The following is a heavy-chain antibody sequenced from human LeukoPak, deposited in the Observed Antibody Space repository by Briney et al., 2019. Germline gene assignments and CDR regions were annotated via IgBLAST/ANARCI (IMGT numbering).Heavy chain of an antibody. D-gene: IGHD5-18*01. CDR3: ARDQPRAWIQLWPPDY. CDR2: IWYDGSNK. V-gene: IGHV3-33*01. J-gene: IGHJ4*02. CDR1: GFTFSSYG. Sequence: GGSLRLSCAASGFTFSSYGMHWVRQAPGKGLEWVAVIWYDGSNKYYADSVKGRFTISRDNSKNTLYLQMNSLRAEDTAVYYCARDQPRAWIQLWPPDYWGQGTLVTVPS.